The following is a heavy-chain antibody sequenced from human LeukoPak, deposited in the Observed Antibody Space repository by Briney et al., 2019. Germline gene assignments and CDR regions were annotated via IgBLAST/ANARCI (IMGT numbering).Heavy chain of an antibody. CDR3: AKDEEYTGSSFV. D-gene: IGHD6-13*01. V-gene: IGHV3-23*01. CDR2: ISNTGGRT. Sequence: GGSLRLSCAASGFTFSSYAMSWVRQAPGKGLEWVSSISNTGGRTYHADSVKGRFTISRDNSKSTLYLQMNSLRAEDTAVYSCAKDEEYTGSSFVWGQGTLVTVSS. J-gene: IGHJ4*02. CDR1: GFTFSSYA.